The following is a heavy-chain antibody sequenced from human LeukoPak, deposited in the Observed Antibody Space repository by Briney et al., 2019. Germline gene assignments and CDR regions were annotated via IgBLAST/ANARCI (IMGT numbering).Heavy chain of an antibody. J-gene: IGHJ6*04. Sequence: ASVKVSCKASGYTFTSYDINWVRQAPGQGLEWMGWVNPKSGNTGYKQKFQARVTITRDTSITTAYMELSRLRSDDTAVYYCARANVRGRAPPDVWGKGTTVTISS. CDR2: VNPKSGNT. CDR3: ARANVRGRAPPDV. CDR1: GYTFTSYD. V-gene: IGHV1-8*03. D-gene: IGHD3-10*01.